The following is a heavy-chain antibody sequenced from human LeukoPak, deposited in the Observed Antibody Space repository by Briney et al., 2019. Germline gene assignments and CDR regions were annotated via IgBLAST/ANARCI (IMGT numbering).Heavy chain of an antibody. V-gene: IGHV4-31*03. J-gene: IGHJ5*02. D-gene: IGHD2-15*01. CDR2: IYYSGST. CDR1: GGSISSGGYY. CDR3: ARDIVVVVAATRWFDP. Sequence: PSQTLSLTCTVSGGSISSGGYYWSWIRQHPGKGLEWIGYIYYSGSTYYNPSLKSRVTISVDTSKNQFSLKLSSVTAADTAVYYCARDIVVVVAATRWFDPWAREPWSPSPQ.